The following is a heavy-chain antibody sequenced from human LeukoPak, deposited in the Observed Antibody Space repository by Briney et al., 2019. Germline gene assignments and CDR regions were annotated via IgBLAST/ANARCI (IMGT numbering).Heavy chain of an antibody. D-gene: IGHD3-22*01. CDR2: VDPSDSYI. Sequence: GESLQISCKGSGYNFTSYWISWVRQMPGKGLGWMGRVDPSDSYINYSPSFQGHVTISADKSITTAYLQWSSLKASDTAMYYCARLGDSSGYWFDPWGQGTLVTVSS. J-gene: IGHJ5*02. V-gene: IGHV5-10-1*01. CDR1: GYNFTSYW. CDR3: ARLGDSSGYWFDP.